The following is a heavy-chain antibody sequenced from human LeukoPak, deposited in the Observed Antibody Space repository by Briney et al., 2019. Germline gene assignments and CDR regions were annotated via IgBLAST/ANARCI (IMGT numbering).Heavy chain of an antibody. Sequence: PSETLSLTCTVSSGSIGSSSNYWGWIRQAPGKGLEWIGNVYYSGSTFYNPYFKSRVTISVDTSKNQFSLKLRSVTAADTAIYYCARASFNVVFGNWFDPWGQGTLVTVSS. CDR1: SGSIGSSSNY. J-gene: IGHJ5*02. CDR3: ARASFNVVFGNWFDP. CDR2: VYYSGST. V-gene: IGHV4-39*01. D-gene: IGHD2-8*01.